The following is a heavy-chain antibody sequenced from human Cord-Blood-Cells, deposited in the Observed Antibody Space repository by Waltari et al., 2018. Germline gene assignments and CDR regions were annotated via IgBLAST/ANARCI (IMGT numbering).Heavy chain of an antibody. CDR2: VEPEDGET. CDR3: ATSLQYSSGWYPVFDY. Sequence: QVQLVQSGAEVKKPGASVKVSCKVSGYTPTELSIHWVRQAPGKGLEWLGGVEPEDGETINAQKFQGRVTMTEDTSTDTAYMELSSLRSEDTAVYYCATSLQYSSGWYPVFDYWGQGTLVTVSS. CDR1: GYTPTELS. D-gene: IGHD6-19*01. V-gene: IGHV1-24*01. J-gene: IGHJ4*02.